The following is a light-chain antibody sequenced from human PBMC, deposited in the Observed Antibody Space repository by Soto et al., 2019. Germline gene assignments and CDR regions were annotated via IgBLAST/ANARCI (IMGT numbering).Light chain of an antibody. CDR3: QQLNSFPFT. V-gene: IGKV1-39*01. J-gene: IGKJ3*01. CDR2: AAS. Sequence: DIQLTQSPSSLSASVGDRVTITCRASQSVSGHLNWYQQKPGKAPKLLICAASSLQSGVPSRFSGSGSGTDFTLTISSLQPEDFATYSCQQLNSFPFTFGPGTKVDIK. CDR1: QSVSGH.